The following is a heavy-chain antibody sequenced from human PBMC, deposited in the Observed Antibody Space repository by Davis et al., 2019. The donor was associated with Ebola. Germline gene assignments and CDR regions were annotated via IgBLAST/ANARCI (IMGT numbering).Heavy chain of an antibody. CDR1: GFTFSSYW. D-gene: IGHD6-13*01. J-gene: IGHJ4*02. Sequence: PGGSLRLSCAASGFTFSSYWMHWVRQAPGKGLVWVSRINSDGSSTSYADSVKGRFTISRDNAKNTLYLQMNSLRAEDTALYYCAKAAAAGTGVFDYWGQGTLVTVSS. CDR2: INSDGSST. CDR3: AKAAAAGTGVFDY. V-gene: IGHV3-74*01.